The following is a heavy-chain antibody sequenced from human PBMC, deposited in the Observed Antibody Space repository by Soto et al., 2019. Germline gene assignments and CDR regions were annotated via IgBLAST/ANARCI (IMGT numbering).Heavy chain of an antibody. J-gene: IGHJ4*02. CDR2: INLNSGGT. CDR1: GYIFTNYY. D-gene: IGHD3-22*01. CDR3: ARGGNSGYYYE. V-gene: IGHV1-2*02. Sequence: QVQLVQSGAEVKKPGASVKVSCKASGYIFTNYYMHWVRQAPGQGLQWVGWINLNSGGTKYAQKFQGRVTMTRDTSISTAYMGLSSLRSDDTAVFYCARGGNSGYYYEWGQGTLVTVSS.